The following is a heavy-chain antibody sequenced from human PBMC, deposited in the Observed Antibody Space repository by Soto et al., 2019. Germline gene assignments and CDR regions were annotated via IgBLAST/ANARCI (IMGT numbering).Heavy chain of an antibody. CDR1: VRYIISYC. J-gene: IGHJ3*02. D-gene: IGHD6-19*01. CDR3: ARPLNYSSGWFHAFDI. CDR2: IYYSGST. Sequence: EKLSLKCSVSVRYIISYCCSWIRKPPGKGLEWIGYIYYSGSTNYNPSLKSRVTISVDTSKNQFSLKLSSVTAADTAVYYCARPLNYSSGWFHAFDIWGQGTMVTVSS. V-gene: IGHV4-59*08.